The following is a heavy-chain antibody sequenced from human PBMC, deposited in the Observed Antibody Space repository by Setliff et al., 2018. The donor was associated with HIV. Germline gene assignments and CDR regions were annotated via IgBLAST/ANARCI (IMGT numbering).Heavy chain of an antibody. CDR2: IIPIFGTA. D-gene: IGHD6-13*01. CDR3: ARDFSGQQLVTVYYYMDV. Sequence: SVKVSCKASGGTFSSYVISWVRQAPGQGLEWMGGIIPIFGTANYAQKFQGRVTINADESTSTAYMELSSLRSDDTAVYYCARDFSGQQLVTVYYYMDVWGKGTTVTVSS. CDR1: GGTFSSYV. J-gene: IGHJ6*03. V-gene: IGHV1-69*13.